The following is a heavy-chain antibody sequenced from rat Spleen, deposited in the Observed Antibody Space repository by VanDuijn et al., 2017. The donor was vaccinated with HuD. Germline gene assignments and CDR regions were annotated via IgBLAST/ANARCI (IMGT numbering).Heavy chain of an antibody. CDR3: VREANYPGITFDD. CDR1: GFSLTNFH. V-gene: IGHV2-43*01. J-gene: IGHJ2*01. CDR2: IWTGGST. Sequence: QVQLKESGPGLVQPSQTLSLTCTVSGFSLTNFHVSWVRQPPGKGLEWMGIIWTGGSTAYNSLLKSRLSISRDTSESQVFLKMNSLQTEDTATYYCVREANYPGITFDDWGQGVMVTVSS. D-gene: IGHD1-4*01.